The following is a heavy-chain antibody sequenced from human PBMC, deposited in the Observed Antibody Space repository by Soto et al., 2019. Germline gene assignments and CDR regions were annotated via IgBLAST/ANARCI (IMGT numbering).Heavy chain of an antibody. Sequence: SETLSLTCTVSGDSIASTSYYWGWLRQPPGKGLEWIGSIYYSGSTYYNPSLKSRVTVSVDTSKNQFSLKLSSVTAADTAVYYCAVEPLGYCINTNCFFRKPSYYFDYWCQGTLVTVS. CDR3: AVEPLGYCINTNCFFRKPSYYFDY. CDR2: IYYSGST. CDR1: GDSIASTSYY. D-gene: IGHD2-2*01. J-gene: IGHJ4*02. V-gene: IGHV4-39*01.